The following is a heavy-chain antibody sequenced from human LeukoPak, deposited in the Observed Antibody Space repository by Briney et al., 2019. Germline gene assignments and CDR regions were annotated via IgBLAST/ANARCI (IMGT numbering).Heavy chain of an antibody. CDR1: GYSISSGYY. CDR3: ARCDQRQYFDY. V-gene: IGHV4-38-2*01. J-gene: IGHJ4*02. CDR2: IYHSGST. D-gene: IGHD6-25*01. Sequence: PSETLSLTCAVSGYSISSGYYWGWIQQPPGKGLEWIGSIYHSGSTYYNPSLKSRVTISVDTSKNQFSLKLSSVTAADTAVYYCARCDQRQYFDYWGQGTLVTVSS.